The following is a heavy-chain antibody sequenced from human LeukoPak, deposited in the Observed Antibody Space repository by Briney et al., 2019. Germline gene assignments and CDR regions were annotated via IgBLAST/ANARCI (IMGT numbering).Heavy chain of an antibody. J-gene: IGHJ4*02. D-gene: IGHD1-26*01. V-gene: IGHV3-7*01. CDR2: IKQDGSEK. Sequence: GGSLRLSCAASGFTFSSSWMSWVRQAPGKGLEWVANIKQDGSEKNYVDSVKGRFTISRDNAKNSLLLQMNSLRAEDTAVYYCARDSPIEGATGGSDYWGQGTLVTVSS. CDR1: GFTFSSSW. CDR3: ARDSPIEGATGGSDY.